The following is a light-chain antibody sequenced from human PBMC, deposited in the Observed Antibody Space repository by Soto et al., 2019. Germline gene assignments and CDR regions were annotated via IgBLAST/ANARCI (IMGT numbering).Light chain of an antibody. Sequence: EIVLTQSPATLSLSPGEGATLSCRASQSVSSYLAWYQQKPGQAPRLLIYDASHRATDIPARFSGSGSGTDFTLTISSLQPDDFAVYYCQQRRNWPYTFGQGTKVEIK. CDR1: QSVSSY. V-gene: IGKV3-11*01. CDR2: DAS. CDR3: QQRRNWPYT. J-gene: IGKJ2*01.